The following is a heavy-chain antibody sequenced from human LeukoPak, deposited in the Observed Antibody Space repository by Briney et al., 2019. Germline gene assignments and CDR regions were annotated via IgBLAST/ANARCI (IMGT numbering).Heavy chain of an antibody. D-gene: IGHD2-2*01. CDR3: ARDYPAGDLDWFDP. V-gene: IGHV3-7*01. Sequence: GGSLRLSCAASGFTFSSYWMSWVRQAPGKGLEGVANIKQDGSEKYYVDSVKGRFTISRDNAKNSLYLQMNSLRAEDTAVYYCARDYPAGDLDWFDPWGQGTLVTVSS. J-gene: IGHJ5*02. CDR1: GFTFSSYW. CDR2: IKQDGSEK.